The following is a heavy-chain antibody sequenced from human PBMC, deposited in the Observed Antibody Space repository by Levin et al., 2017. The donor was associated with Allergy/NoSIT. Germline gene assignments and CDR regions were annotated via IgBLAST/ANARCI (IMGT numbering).Heavy chain of an antibody. V-gene: IGHV3-48*02. CDR1: GFTLSPYH. J-gene: IGHJ4*02. CDR3: ARGASTSFVGEDYFDS. Sequence: LSGGSLRLSCAASGFTLSPYHMNWVRQAPGKGLEWISYISSSNKTIYYADSVKGRFTVSRDNAKHSLFLEMSSLTDQDTAVYFCARGASTSFVGEDYFDSWGQGILVTVSS. D-gene: IGHD3-10*01. CDR2: ISSSNKTI.